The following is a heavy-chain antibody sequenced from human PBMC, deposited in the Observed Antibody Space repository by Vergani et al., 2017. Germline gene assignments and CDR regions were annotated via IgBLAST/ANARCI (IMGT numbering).Heavy chain of an antibody. CDR2: ISYDGSNK. D-gene: IGHD3-16*02. Sequence: QVKLVESGGGVVQPGRSLRLSCAASGFTFSSYAMHWVRQAPGKGLEWVAVISYDGSNKYYADSVKGRFTISRDNSKNTLYLQMNSLRAEDTAVYYCARSFDLGELSLTDYWGQGTLVTVSS. J-gene: IGHJ4*02. V-gene: IGHV3-30-3*01. CDR3: ARSFDLGELSLTDY. CDR1: GFTFSSYA.